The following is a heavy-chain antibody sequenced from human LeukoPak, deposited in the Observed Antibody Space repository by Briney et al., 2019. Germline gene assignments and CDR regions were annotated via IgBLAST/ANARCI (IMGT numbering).Heavy chain of an antibody. J-gene: IGHJ5*02. Sequence: GGSLRLSCAASGFTFSSYAMSWVRQAPGKGLEWVGRIKSKTDGVTTDYAAPVKGRFTISRDDSKNTLYLQMNSLKTEDTAVYYCTTDDGLGVVTYYGFDPWGQGTLVTVSS. CDR2: IKSKTDGVTT. CDR1: GFTFSSYA. CDR3: TTDDGLGVVTYYGFDP. V-gene: IGHV3-15*01. D-gene: IGHD2-21*02.